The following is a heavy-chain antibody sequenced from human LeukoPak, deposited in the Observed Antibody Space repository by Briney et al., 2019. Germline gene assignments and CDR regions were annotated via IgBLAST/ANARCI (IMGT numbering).Heavy chain of an antibody. J-gene: IGHJ6*03. D-gene: IGHD3-10*01. CDR1: GGSISSYY. CDR2: IYYSGST. V-gene: IGHV4-39*01. Sequence: SETLSLTCTVSGGSISSYYWGWIRQPPGKWLEWIGNIYYSGSTYCNPSLKSRVTISVDTSKNQFSLKLSAVTAADTAVYYCASVRRGFGESSKYYSYYYMDVWGNGTTVTISS. CDR3: ASVRRGFGESSKYYSYYYMDV.